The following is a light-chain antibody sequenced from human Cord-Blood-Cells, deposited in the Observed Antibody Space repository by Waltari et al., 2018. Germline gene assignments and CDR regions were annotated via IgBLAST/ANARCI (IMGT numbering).Light chain of an antibody. CDR2: AAS. CDR1: QSISSY. V-gene: IGKV1-39*01. CDR3: QQSYSTLIT. J-gene: IGKJ5*01. Sequence: DIQMTQSPSSLYASVGDRVTITCRASQSISSYLNWYHQKPGKAPKLLIYAASSLQSGVPSRFSGSGSGTDFTSTISSLQPEDFATYYCQQSYSTLITFGQGTRLEIK.